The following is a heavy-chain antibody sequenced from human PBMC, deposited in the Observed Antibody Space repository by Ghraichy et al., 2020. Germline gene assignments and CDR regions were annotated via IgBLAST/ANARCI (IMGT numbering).Heavy chain of an antibody. Sequence: GGSLRLSCAASGFTFSSYGMHWVRQAPGKGLEWVAVIWYDGSNKYYADSVKGRFTISRDNSKNTLYLQMNSLRAEDTAVYYCARDILTGYYNAPIDYWGQGTLVTVSS. CDR3: ARDILTGYYNAPIDY. V-gene: IGHV3-33*01. D-gene: IGHD3-9*01. J-gene: IGHJ4*02. CDR2: IWYDGSNK. CDR1: GFTFSSYG.